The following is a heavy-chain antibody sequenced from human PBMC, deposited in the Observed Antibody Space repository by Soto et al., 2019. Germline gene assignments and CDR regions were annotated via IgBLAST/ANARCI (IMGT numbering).Heavy chain of an antibody. J-gene: IGHJ5*02. D-gene: IGHD6-19*01. V-gene: IGHV1-46*01. CDR1: GYTFTSYY. Sequence: QEQLVQSGPEVKKPGASVKVSCTASGYTFTSYYIHWVRQAPGQGLEWVGIINPNGGGTSYAQKFKDRFTVTSDTSTSTVYMELSSLRSEDTAVYYCARIPGIAVSGTSWGQGTLVTVSS. CDR2: INPNGGGT. CDR3: ARIPGIAVSGTS.